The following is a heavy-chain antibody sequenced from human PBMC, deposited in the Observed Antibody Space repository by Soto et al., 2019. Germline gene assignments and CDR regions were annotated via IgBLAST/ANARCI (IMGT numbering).Heavy chain of an antibody. CDR1: GFTFSSYA. CDR3: AKLQMFYFGSGSYYTPDHEAFDI. Sequence: PGGSLRLSCAASGFTFSSYAMSWVRQAPGKGLEWVSAISGSGGSTYYADSVKGRFTISRDNSKNTLYLQMNSLRAEDTAVYYCAKLQMFYFGSGSYYTPDHEAFDIWGKGTMVTVSS. D-gene: IGHD3-10*01. V-gene: IGHV3-23*01. J-gene: IGHJ3*02. CDR2: ISGSGGST.